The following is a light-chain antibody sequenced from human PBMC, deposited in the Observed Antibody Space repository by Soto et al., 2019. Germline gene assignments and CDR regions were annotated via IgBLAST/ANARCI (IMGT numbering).Light chain of an antibody. Sequence: ETVLTQSPATLSLSPGERATLSCRASQSIGSFLAWYQQKPGQPPRLLIYDASNRATGIPGRFSGSGSGTDFTLTISSLEPEDFAFYYCQQRGNWPPTFGPGTKVNIK. V-gene: IGKV3-11*01. CDR2: DAS. CDR3: QQRGNWPPT. CDR1: QSIGSF. J-gene: IGKJ3*01.